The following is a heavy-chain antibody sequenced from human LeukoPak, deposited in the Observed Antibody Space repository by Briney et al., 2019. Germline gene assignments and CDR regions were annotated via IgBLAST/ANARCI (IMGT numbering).Heavy chain of an antibody. V-gene: IGHV1-69*06. CDR2: IIPIFGTA. J-gene: IGHJ6*03. CDR3: ARGGENYDFWSGYYGGYYYYYHMDV. D-gene: IGHD3-3*01. CDR1: GGTFSSYA. Sequence: SVKVSCKASGGTFSSYAISWVRQAPGQGLEWMGGIIPIFGTANYAQKFQGRVTITADKSTSTAYMELSSLRSEDTAVYYCARGGENYDFWSGYYGGYYYYYHMDVWGKGTTVTVSS.